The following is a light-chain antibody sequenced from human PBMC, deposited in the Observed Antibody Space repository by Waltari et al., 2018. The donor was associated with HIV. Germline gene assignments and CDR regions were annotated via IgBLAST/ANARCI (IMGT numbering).Light chain of an antibody. J-gene: IGLJ3*02. CDR3: TSYTTTNTWV. CDR2: EVS. Sequence: QSALTQPASVSGSPGQSITISCTGTDTDVGTYNYVSWFQHHPGKAPKPIISEVSNRPSGVSHPFSGSKAGNTAPLIISGLQAEDEASYYCTSYTTTNTWVFGGGTNLTVL. V-gene: IGLV2-14*01. CDR1: DTDVGTYNY.